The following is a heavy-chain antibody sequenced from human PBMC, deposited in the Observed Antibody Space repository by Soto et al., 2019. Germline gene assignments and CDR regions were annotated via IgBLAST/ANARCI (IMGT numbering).Heavy chain of an antibody. CDR1: GFTFSSYA. V-gene: IGHV3-23*01. CDR3: AKSSLAQTLWGFEPISSSWDFDY. Sequence: PGGSLRLSCAASGFTFSSYAMSWVRQAPGKGLEWVSAISGSGGSTYYADSVKGRFTISRDNSKNTLYLQMNSLRAEDTAVYYCAKSSLAQTLWGFEPISSSWDFDYWGQGTLVTVSS. CDR2: ISGSGGST. D-gene: IGHD6-13*01. J-gene: IGHJ4*02.